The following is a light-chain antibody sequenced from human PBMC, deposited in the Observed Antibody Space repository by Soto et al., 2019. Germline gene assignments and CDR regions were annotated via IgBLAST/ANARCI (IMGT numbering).Light chain of an antibody. V-gene: IGKV3-20*01. CDR2: GAA. CDR1: QSVSSSY. CDR3: RQYGSSPRFT. J-gene: IGKJ3*01. Sequence: EIVLTQSPGTLSLSPGERATLSCRASQSVSSSYLAWYQQKPGQAPRLLIYGAASRATGTPHRFCGRGSGTDFTLTISRLEPEDVAVYYCRQYGSSPRFTFGPGTKVEIK.